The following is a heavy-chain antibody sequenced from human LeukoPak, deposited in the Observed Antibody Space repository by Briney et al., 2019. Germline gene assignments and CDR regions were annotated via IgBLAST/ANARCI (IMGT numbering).Heavy chain of an antibody. Sequence: ASVKVSCKASGYTFTNYYMHWVRQAPGQGLEWMGVINPSGGSTVYAQKFQGRVTMTRDTSTSTVYMELSSLRSEDTAVFYCASRGGGFVSMSTETTSPSVFALHYWGREPWSPSPQ. CDR3: ASRGGGFVSMSTETTSPSVFALHY. CDR1: GYTFTNYY. D-gene: IGHD4-17*01. CDR2: INPSGGST. V-gene: IGHV1-46*01. J-gene: IGHJ4*02.